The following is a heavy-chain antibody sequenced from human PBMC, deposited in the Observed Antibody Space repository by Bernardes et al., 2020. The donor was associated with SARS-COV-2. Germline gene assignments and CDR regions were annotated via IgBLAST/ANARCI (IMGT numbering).Heavy chain of an antibody. CDR1: GFNFSSYA. J-gene: IGHJ2*01. D-gene: IGHD4-17*01. CDR2: ITASTNYI. V-gene: IGHV3-21*01. CDR3: ARILRDNGFGLGYYDL. Sequence: GGSLRLSCAASGFNFSSYAMNWVRQAPGKGLQWVSSITASTNYIQYTDSVEGRFTVSRDNAKNSLYQEMTSLRAEDTAIYYCARILRDNGFGLGYYDLWGRGTLVTVSS.